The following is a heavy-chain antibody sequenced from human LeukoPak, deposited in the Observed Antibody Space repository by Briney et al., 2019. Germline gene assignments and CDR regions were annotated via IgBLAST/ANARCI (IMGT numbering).Heavy chain of an antibody. CDR2: MNPNSGNT. D-gene: IGHD3-22*01. Sequence: ASVKVSCKASGYTFTSYDINWVRQATGQGLEWMGWMNPNSGNTGYAQKFQGRVTITRNTSISTAYMELSRLRFDDTAVYYCARAGVWDYSDSSGYHNGAFDIWGQGTMVTVSS. CDR1: GYTFTSYD. V-gene: IGHV1-8*01. J-gene: IGHJ3*02. CDR3: ARAGVWDYSDSSGYHNGAFDI.